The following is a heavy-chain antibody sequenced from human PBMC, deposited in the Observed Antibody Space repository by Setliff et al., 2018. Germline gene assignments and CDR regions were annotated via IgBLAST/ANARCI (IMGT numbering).Heavy chain of an antibody. J-gene: IGHJ6*02. CDR3: VSWLYYYYYGVDV. CDR2: INSDGSTT. D-gene: IGHD6-13*01. V-gene: IGHV3-74*01. Sequence: GSLRLSCAASGFTFSTYWMHWVRQAPGKGLVWVSRINSDGSTTSYADSVKGRFTISRDNTKNTLYLQMNSLRAEDTAVYYCVSWLYYYYYGVDVWGQGTTVTV. CDR1: GFTFSTYW.